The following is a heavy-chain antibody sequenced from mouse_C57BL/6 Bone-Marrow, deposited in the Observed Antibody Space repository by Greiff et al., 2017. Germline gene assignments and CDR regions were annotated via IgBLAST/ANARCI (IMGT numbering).Heavy chain of an antibody. CDR1: GFTFSSYG. D-gene: IGHD2-4*01. V-gene: IGHV5-6*02. Sequence: EVKLVESGGDLVKPGGSLKLSCAASGFTFSSYGMSWVRQTPDKRLEWVATISSGGSYTYYPDSVKGRFTISRDNAKNTLYLQMSSLKSEDTAMYYCARLGITTGFDYWGQCTTLTVSS. J-gene: IGHJ2*01. CDR3: ARLGITTGFDY. CDR2: ISSGGSYT.